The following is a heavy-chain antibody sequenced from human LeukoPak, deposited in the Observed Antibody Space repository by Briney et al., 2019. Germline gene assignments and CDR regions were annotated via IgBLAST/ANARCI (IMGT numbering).Heavy chain of an antibody. CDR1: GFTFSSYW. CDR2: INSDGSST. J-gene: IGHJ4*02. D-gene: IGHD3-3*01. Sequence: GGSLRLSCAASGFTFSSYWMHWVRQAPGKGLVCVSRINSDGSSTSYADSVKGRFTISRDNAKNTLYLQMNSLRAEDTAVYYCARTAGHYDFWSGYIYYFDYWGQGTLVTVSS. V-gene: IGHV3-74*01. CDR3: ARTAGHYDFWSGYIYYFDY.